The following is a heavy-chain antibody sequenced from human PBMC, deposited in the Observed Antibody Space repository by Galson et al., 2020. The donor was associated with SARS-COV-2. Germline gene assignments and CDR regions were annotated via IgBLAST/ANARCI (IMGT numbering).Heavy chain of an antibody. D-gene: IGHD3-9*01. CDR2: IYYSGST. J-gene: IGHJ5*02. CDR3: ARHTEILTNHGNWFDP. CDR1: GGSISSSSYY. V-gene: IGHV4-39*01. Sequence: SETLSLTFTVSGGSISSSSYYWGWLRQPPGKGLAWIGSIYYSGSTYYNPSIKSRVTISVDTSTNQFSLKLSTVTAADTAVYYCARHTEILTNHGNWFDPWGQGTLVTVSS.